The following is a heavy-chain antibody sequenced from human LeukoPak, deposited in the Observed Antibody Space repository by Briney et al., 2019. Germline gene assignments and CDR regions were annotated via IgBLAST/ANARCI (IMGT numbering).Heavy chain of an antibody. CDR1: GFTFTSFA. J-gene: IGHJ4*02. Sequence: GGSLRLSCAASGFTFTSFAMSWVRQAPGKGLEWVSTISRSGVATYYANSVKGRFTIYRDNSKKTVYLQMNSLRAEDTAIYYCAKHSHDGSAPYYEVQLDYWGQGTLVTVSS. D-gene: IGHD3-22*01. CDR2: ISRSGVAT. V-gene: IGHV3-23*01. CDR3: AKHSHDGSAPYYEVQLDY.